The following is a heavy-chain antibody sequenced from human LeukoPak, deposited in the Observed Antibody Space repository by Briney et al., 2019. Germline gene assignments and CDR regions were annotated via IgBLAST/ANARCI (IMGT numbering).Heavy chain of an antibody. Sequence: SGGSLRLSCAASGFTFSTYSMNWVRQAPGKGLEWLSYITSAGNTINYADSVEGRFTISRDNAKNSLYLQMNSLRAEDTAVYYCAREHSQLIIVGAYTSGFVWGQGTLVTVSS. J-gene: IGHJ4*02. CDR1: GFTFSTYS. V-gene: IGHV3-48*04. CDR2: ITSAGNTI. D-gene: IGHD1-26*01. CDR3: AREHSQLIIVGAYTSGFV.